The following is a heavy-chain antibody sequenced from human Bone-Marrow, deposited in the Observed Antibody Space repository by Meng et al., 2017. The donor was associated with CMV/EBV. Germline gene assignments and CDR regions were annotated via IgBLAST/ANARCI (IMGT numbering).Heavy chain of an antibody. Sequence: ASGGTFRSYAIRWVRQAPGQGLEWMGGIIPTFGTANYAQKFQGRVTITTDESTSTAYMELSSLRSEDTAVYYCARESSGAASVYFQHWGQGTLVTVSS. CDR3: ARESSGAASVYFQH. J-gene: IGHJ1*01. V-gene: IGHV1-69*05. CDR2: IIPTFGTA. CDR1: GGTFRSYA. D-gene: IGHD1-26*01.